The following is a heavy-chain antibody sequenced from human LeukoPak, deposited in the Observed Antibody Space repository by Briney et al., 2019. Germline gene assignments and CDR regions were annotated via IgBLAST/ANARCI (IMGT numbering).Heavy chain of an antibody. D-gene: IGHD3-3*01. J-gene: IGHJ4*02. CDR3: ARDFPPNDFWSGPPDAYFDY. Sequence: GASVKVACKASGYTFTGYYMHWVRQAPGQGLEWMGWIDPNSGGTNYAQKFQGRVTMTRDTSISTAYMELSRLRSDDTAVYYCARDFPPNDFWSGPPDAYFDYWGQGTLVTVSS. CDR1: GYTFTGYY. V-gene: IGHV1-2*02. CDR2: IDPNSGGT.